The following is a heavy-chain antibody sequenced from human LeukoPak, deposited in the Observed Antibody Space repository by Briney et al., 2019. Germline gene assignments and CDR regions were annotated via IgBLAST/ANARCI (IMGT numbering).Heavy chain of an antibody. CDR2: INPNSGGT. J-gene: IGHJ3*02. Sequence: ASVKVSCKASGYTFTGYYMHWVRQAPGQGLEWMGWINPNSGGTNYAQKFQGRVTMTRDTSISTAYMELSRLRSDDTALYYCARDGGEGYCSGGSCYSTAGAFDIWGQGTMVTVSS. CDR3: ARDGGEGYCSGGSCYSTAGAFDI. V-gene: IGHV1-2*02. D-gene: IGHD2-15*01. CDR1: GYTFTGYY.